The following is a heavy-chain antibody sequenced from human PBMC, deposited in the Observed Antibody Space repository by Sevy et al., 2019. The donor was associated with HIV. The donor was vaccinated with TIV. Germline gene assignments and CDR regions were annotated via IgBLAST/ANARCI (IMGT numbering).Heavy chain of an antibody. CDR2: IYTSGST. Sequence: SETLSLTCTVSDGSISSYYWSWIRQPAGKGLEWIGRIYTSGSTNYNPSLKSRVTMSVDTSKNQFSLKLSSVTAADTAVYYCARDPLRFRDKAYYYYGMDVWGQGTTVTVSS. D-gene: IGHD3-3*01. CDR1: DGSISSYY. CDR3: ARDPLRFRDKAYYYYGMDV. V-gene: IGHV4-4*07. J-gene: IGHJ6*02.